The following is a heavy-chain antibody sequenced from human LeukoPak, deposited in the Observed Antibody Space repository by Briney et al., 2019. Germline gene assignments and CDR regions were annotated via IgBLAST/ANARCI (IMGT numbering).Heavy chain of an antibody. J-gene: IGHJ4*02. CDR2: ISIRGNTI. V-gene: IGHV3-48*03. CDR1: GFTFSNYE. D-gene: IGHD1-26*01. Sequence: PGGSRRLSCATSGFTFSNYEMNWVRQSPGKGLEWVSYISIRGNTIYYADSVKGRFTISRDHAKTSLYLKMDSLRGEDPALYSCAISVGPTPHYFDYWGQGTLVTVSS. CDR3: AISVGPTPHYFDY.